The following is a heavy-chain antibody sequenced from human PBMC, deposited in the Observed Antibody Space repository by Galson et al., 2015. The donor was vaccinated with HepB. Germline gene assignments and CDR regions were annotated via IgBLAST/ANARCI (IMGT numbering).Heavy chain of an antibody. Sequence: SLRLSCAASGFTFSSYSMNWVRQAPGKGLEWVSYISSSSSTIYYADSVKGRFTISRDNAKNSLYLQMNSLRDEDTAVYYCARERVIYYDFWSGYSAYYGMDVWGQGTTVTVSS. CDR1: GFTFSSYS. D-gene: IGHD3-3*01. J-gene: IGHJ6*02. CDR2: ISSSSSTI. V-gene: IGHV3-48*02. CDR3: ARERVIYYDFWSGYSAYYGMDV.